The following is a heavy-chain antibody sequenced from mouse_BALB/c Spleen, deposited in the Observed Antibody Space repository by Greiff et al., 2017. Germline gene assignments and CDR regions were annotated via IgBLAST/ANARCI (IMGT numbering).Heavy chain of an antibody. CDR2: ISSGSSTI. CDR1: GFTFSSFG. J-gene: IGHJ4*01. CDR3: ARYDYDPYAMDY. Sequence: EVKLVESGGGLVQPGGSRKLSCAASGFTFSSFGMHWVRQAPEKGLEWVAYISSGSSTIYYADTVKGRFTISRDNPKNTLFLQMTSLRSEDTAMYYCARYDYDPYAMDYWGQGTSVTVSS. D-gene: IGHD1-1*02. V-gene: IGHV5-17*02.